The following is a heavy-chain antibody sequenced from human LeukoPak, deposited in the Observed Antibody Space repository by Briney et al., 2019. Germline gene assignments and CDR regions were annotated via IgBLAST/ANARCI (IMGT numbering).Heavy chain of an antibody. CDR2: ISYDGSHK. V-gene: IGHV3-30*04. CDR3: ARAERSSSWTNFDY. J-gene: IGHJ4*02. D-gene: IGHD6-13*01. CDR1: GFTFSGYA. Sequence: GGSLRLSCAASGFTFSGYAMHWVRQAPGKGLEWVTIISYDGSHKYYADSVKGRFTISRDNSKNTLYLQMNSLRGEDTAVYYCARAERSSSWTNFDYWGQGTLVTVSS.